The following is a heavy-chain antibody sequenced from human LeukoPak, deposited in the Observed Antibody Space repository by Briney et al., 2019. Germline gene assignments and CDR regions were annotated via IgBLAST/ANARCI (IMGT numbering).Heavy chain of an antibody. CDR1: GFTFSSYW. CDR3: ARASGILTGSRYYFDH. J-gene: IGHJ4*02. V-gene: IGHV3-7*01. Sequence: GGSLRLSCAASGFTFSSYWMSWVRQAPGKGLEWVANIKQDGSEKYYVDSVKGRFTISRDNAKNSLYLQMNSLRTEDTAVYYCARASGILTGSRYYFDHWGQGTLVTVSS. D-gene: IGHD3-9*01. CDR2: IKQDGSEK.